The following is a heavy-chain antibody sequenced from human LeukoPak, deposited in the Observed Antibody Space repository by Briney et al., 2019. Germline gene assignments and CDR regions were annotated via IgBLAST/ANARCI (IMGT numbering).Heavy chain of an antibody. Sequence: SETLSLTCTVSGGSISSHYWSWIRQPPRKGLEWIGYIYYSGSTNYNPSLKSRVTISVDTSKNQFSLKLSSVTAADTAVYYCARVSVQYWFDPWGQGTLVTVSS. CDR3: ARVSVQYWFDP. V-gene: IGHV4-59*11. CDR1: GGSISSHY. D-gene: IGHD1-1*01. J-gene: IGHJ5*02. CDR2: IYYSGST.